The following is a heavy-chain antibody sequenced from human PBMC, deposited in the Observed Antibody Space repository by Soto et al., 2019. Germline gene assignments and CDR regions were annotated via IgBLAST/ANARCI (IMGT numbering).Heavy chain of an antibody. V-gene: IGHV4-4*07. J-gene: IGHJ6*02. Sequence: QVQLQESGPGLVKPSETLSLTCTVSGGSMSSYYWSWIRQPAGKGLEWIGRIYASGSTDYNPSLESRVIMSIDTSKNQFSLKLSSVTAADTAVYFCARVKTVDYYGMGVWGQGTMVTVSS. CDR3: ARVKTVDYYGMGV. CDR1: GGSMSSYY. CDR2: IYASGST.